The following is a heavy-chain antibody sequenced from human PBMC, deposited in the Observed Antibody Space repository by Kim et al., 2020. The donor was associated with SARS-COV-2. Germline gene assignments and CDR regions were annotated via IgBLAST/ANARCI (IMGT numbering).Heavy chain of an antibody. J-gene: IGHJ4*03. Sequence: SETLSLTCTVSGGSIISGGYCWSWIRQHPGKELVWSGYISYSGRTYYNPALESLLTISLDTSKNQFSLMLSSVTAATTVSYCCARADSNYSDY. CDR1: GGSIISGGYC. D-gene: IGHD4-4*01. CDR3: ARADSNYSDY. CDR2: ISYSGRT. V-gene: IGHV4-31*01.